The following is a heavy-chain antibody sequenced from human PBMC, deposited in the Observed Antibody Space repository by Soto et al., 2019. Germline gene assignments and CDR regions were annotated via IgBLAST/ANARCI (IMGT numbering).Heavy chain of an antibody. Sequence: GGSLRLSCAASGFTFSSYLMSWVRQAPGKGLEWVANIKQDGSEKYYVDSVKGRFTISRDNAKNSLYLQMNSLRAEDTAVYYCARRSTTVVRGWFDPWGQGTLVTVSS. V-gene: IGHV3-7*01. CDR1: GFTFSSYL. CDR3: ARRSTTVVRGWFDP. CDR2: IKQDGSEK. D-gene: IGHD4-17*01. J-gene: IGHJ5*02.